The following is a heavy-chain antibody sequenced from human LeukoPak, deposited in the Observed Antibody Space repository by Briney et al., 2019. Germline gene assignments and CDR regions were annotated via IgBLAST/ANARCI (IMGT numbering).Heavy chain of an antibody. CDR3: ASGRGQVGATDF. Sequence: GGSLRLSCAASEFTFSTYSMNWVRQAPGKGLEWISYISSSSSVMYYAESVKGRFTISRDNAKNSLYLQMHSLRDEDTAVYYCASGRGQVGATDFWGQGTLVTVSS. CDR1: EFTFSTYS. V-gene: IGHV3-48*02. CDR2: ISSSSSVM. J-gene: IGHJ4*02. D-gene: IGHD1-26*01.